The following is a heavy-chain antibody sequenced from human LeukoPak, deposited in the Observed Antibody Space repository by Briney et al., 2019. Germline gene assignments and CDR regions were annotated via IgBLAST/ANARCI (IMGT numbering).Heavy chain of an antibody. D-gene: IGHD1-26*01. Sequence: GAAVKVSCKASGYTFTSYDINWVRQATGQGLEGMGWMNPNSGNTGYAQKFQGRVTMTRNTSISTAYMELSSLRSEDTAVSYCARGLRGSHYVWFDPWGQGTLVTVSS. V-gene: IGHV1-8*01. J-gene: IGHJ5*02. CDR1: GYTFTSYD. CDR2: MNPNSGNT. CDR3: ARGLRGSHYVWFDP.